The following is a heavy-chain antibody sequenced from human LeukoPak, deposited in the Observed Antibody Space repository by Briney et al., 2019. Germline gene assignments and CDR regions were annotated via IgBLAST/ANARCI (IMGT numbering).Heavy chain of an antibody. Sequence: SETLSLTCTVSGGSISSYYWSWIRQPPGKGLEWIGYIYYSGSTNYNPSLKSRVTISVDTSKNQFSLKLSSVTAADTAVYYCARDSHGSGNWGQGTLVTVSS. V-gene: IGHV4-59*01. D-gene: IGHD3-10*01. J-gene: IGHJ4*02. CDR1: GGSISSYY. CDR3: ARDSHGSGN. CDR2: IYYSGST.